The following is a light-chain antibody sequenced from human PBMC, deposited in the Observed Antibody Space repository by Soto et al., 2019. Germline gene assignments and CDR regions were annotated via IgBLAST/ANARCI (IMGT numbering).Light chain of an antibody. CDR3: CSYAGSYTWV. CDR2: DVS. V-gene: IGLV2-11*01. J-gene: IGLJ3*02. Sequence: QSVLTQPRSVSGSPGQSVTISCTGTSSDVGSYKYVSWYQQHPGNAPKLIIYDVSKRPSGVPDRFSGSKSGNTASLTISGLQADAEADYSCCSYAGSYTWVFGGGTKLTVL. CDR1: SSDVGSYKY.